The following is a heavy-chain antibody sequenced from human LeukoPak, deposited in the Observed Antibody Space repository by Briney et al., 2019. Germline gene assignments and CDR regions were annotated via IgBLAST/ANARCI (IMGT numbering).Heavy chain of an antibody. CDR3: ARVGGGYSYLTTLKPRGAFDI. V-gene: IGHV3-73*01. CDR1: GFTFSGSA. Sequence: GGSLRLSCAASGFTFSGSAMHWVRQASGKGLEWVGRIRSKANSYATAYAASVKGRFTISRDDSKNTAYLQMNSLKTEDTAVYYCARVGGGYSYLTTLKPRGAFDIWGQGTMVTVSS. CDR2: IRSKANSYAT. D-gene: IGHD5-18*01. J-gene: IGHJ3*02.